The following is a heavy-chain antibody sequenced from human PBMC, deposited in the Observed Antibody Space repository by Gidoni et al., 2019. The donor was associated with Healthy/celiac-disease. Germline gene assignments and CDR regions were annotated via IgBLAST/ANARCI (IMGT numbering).Heavy chain of an antibody. CDR1: GYTFTSYG. D-gene: IGHD3-10*01. Sequence: QVQLVQSGAEVKKPGASVKVSCKASGYTFTSYGISWVRQAPGQGLEWMGWISAYNGNTNHPQKLQGRVTMTTDTSTSTAYMELRSLRSDDTAVYYCARDRTDYGSGSLLNLWGQGTLVTVSS. J-gene: IGHJ5*02. CDR3: ARDRTDYGSGSLLNL. V-gene: IGHV1-18*01. CDR2: ISAYNGNT.